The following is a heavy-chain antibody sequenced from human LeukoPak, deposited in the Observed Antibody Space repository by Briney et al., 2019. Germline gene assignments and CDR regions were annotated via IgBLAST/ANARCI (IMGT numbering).Heavy chain of an antibody. CDR1: GGTFSSYA. CDR3: ARGQVRFLEWFDIDY. CDR2: IIPIYGTA. D-gene: IGHD3-3*01. V-gene: IGHV1-69*13. Sequence: SVKVSCKASGGTFSSYAISWVRQAPGQGLEWMGGIIPIYGTANYAQKFQGRVTITADESTSTAYMELSSLRSEDTAVYYCARGQVRFLEWFDIDYWGQGTLVTVSS. J-gene: IGHJ4*02.